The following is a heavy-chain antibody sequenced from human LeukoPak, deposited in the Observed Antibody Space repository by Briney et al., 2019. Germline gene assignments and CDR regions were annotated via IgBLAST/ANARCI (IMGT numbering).Heavy chain of an antibody. CDR3: ARGRYDYVWGSYYNWFDP. D-gene: IGHD3-16*01. Sequence: GASVKVSCKASGYTFTSYDINWVRQATGQGLEWMGWVNPNSGNTGYAQKFQGRVTMTRNTSISTAYMELSSLRSEDTAVYYCARGRYDYVWGSYYNWFDPWGQGTLVTVSS. V-gene: IGHV1-8*01. CDR2: VNPNSGNT. J-gene: IGHJ5*02. CDR1: GYTFTSYD.